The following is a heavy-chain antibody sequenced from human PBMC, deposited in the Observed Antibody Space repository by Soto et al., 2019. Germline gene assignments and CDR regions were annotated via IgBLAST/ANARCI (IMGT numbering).Heavy chain of an antibody. Sequence: SETLSLTCTVSGGSISSSSYYWGWIRQPPGKGLEWIGSIYYSGSTYYNPSLKSRVTIPVDTSKNQFSLKPSSVTAADTAVYYCARRFVTMVRGVIRYYYGMDVWGQGTTVTVSS. D-gene: IGHD3-10*01. J-gene: IGHJ6*02. V-gene: IGHV4-39*01. CDR3: ARRFVTMVRGVIRYYYGMDV. CDR1: GGSISSSSYY. CDR2: IYYSGST.